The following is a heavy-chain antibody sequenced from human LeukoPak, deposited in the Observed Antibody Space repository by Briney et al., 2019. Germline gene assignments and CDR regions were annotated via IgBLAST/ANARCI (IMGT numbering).Heavy chain of an antibody. CDR2: IYHSGST. D-gene: IGHD3-10*01. CDR3: ARAESYYYGSGDSGAFDI. V-gene: IGHV4-30-2*01. Sequence: SQTLSLTCAVSGGSISSGGYSWSWIRQPPGKGLEWIVYIYHSGSTYYNPSLKSRVTISVDRSKNQFSLKLSSVTAADTAVYYCARAESYYYGSGDSGAFDIWGQGTMVTVSS. CDR1: GGSISSGGYS. J-gene: IGHJ3*02.